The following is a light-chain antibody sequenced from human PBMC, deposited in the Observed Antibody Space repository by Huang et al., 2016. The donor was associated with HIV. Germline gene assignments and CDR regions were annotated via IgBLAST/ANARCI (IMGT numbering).Light chain of an antibody. CDR2: GAS. CDR1: QSVTSDY. CDR3: QEYGRSPPWT. V-gene: IGKV3-20*01. Sequence: IVLTQSPGTLSLSPGETATLSCRASQSVTSDYLAWYQHRPGQAPRLLIYGASNRATGITDRCSGSGSGTDFTLTISRLDPEDFAVYYCQEYGRSPPWTFGQGTRV. J-gene: IGKJ1*01.